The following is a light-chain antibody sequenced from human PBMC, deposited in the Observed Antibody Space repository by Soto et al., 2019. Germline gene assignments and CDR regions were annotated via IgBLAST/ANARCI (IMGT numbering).Light chain of an antibody. CDR3: SSNAGSNNLI. V-gene: IGLV2-8*01. J-gene: IGLJ2*01. Sequence: QSALTQPASVSGSPGQSITISCIGTSSDVGNYELVSWYQQLPGKAPKLIIYEVTKRPSGVPDRFSGSKSGNTASLTVSGLQAEDEADYYCSSNAGSNNLIFGGGTKLTVL. CDR2: EVT. CDR1: SSDVGNYEL.